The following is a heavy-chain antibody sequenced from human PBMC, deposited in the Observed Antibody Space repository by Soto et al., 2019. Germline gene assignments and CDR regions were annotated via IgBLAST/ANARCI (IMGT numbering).Heavy chain of an antibody. CDR2: IIPIFNST. CDR1: GSRFSNYV. V-gene: IGHV1-69*06. CDR3: AREGRGKKAGYNGLVSLGY. Sequence: QVQLVQSGAEVKTPGSSLKVSCKVSGSRFSNYVISWVRQDPGHGLEWLGRIIPIFNSTKYAQNFQVRVTITADKSTSTASLAVSSLRSDDTAVYYCAREGRGKKAGYNGLVSLGYWGQGTLVTVSS. D-gene: IGHD2-2*02. J-gene: IGHJ4*02.